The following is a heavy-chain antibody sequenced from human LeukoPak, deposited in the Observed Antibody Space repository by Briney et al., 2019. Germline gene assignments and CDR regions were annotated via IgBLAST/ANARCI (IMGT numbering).Heavy chain of an antibody. CDR3: ASLDSGSYFGRGAFDI. V-gene: IGHV4-39*07. J-gene: IGHJ3*02. D-gene: IGHD1-26*01. Sequence: SETLSLTCSVSGDSISTSSYYWGWIRQPPGKGLEWIGTIYYSGSTYYNPSLTSRVTISVDTSKNQFSLKLSSVTAADTAVYYCASLDSGSYFGRGAFDIWGQGTMVTVS. CDR1: GDSISTSSYY. CDR2: IYYSGST.